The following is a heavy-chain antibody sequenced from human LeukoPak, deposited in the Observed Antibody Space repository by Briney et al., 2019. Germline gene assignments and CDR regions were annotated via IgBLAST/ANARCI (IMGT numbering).Heavy chain of an antibody. Sequence: GGALRLSCAASGFTFNSYSMKWVRQAPGKGLEWVSFISGSSNFMYYTDSVKGRFTISRDNAKNSLYLQMNSLSAEDTAGYYCARVNFYHSTPYCTPYDYWGRGTLVTVSS. D-gene: IGHD3-22*01. CDR1: GFTFNSYS. CDR3: ARVNFYHSTPYCTPYDY. V-gene: IGHV3-21*01. J-gene: IGHJ4*02. CDR2: ISGSSNFM.